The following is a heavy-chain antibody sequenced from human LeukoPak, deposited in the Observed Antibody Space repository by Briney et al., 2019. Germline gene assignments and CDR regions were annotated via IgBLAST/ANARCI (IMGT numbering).Heavy chain of an antibody. CDR3: AREDYYDSGSFDP. Sequence: ASVMVSCKASGHTFTSYDINWVRQATGQGLEWMGWMNPNSGNTAYAQKFQGRVTMTRNTSISTAYMELSSLRSEDTAVYYCAREDYYDSGSFDPWGQGTLVTVSS. CDR1: GHTFTSYD. V-gene: IGHV1-8*02. CDR2: MNPNSGNT. J-gene: IGHJ5*02. D-gene: IGHD3-22*01.